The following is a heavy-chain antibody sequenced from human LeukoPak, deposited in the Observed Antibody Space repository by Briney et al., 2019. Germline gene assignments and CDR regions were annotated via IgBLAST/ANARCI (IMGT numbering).Heavy chain of an antibody. CDR1: GGSISSGDYY. CDR2: IYYSGST. V-gene: IGHV4-30-4*08. D-gene: IGHD3-3*01. CDR3: ARSSADYDFWSGYPLLFDY. J-gene: IGHJ4*02. Sequence: PSETLSLTCTVSGGSISSGDYYWSWIRQPPGKGLEWIGYIYYSGSTYYNPSLKSRVTISVDTSKNQFSLKLSSVTAADTAVYYYARSSADYDFWSGYPLLFDYWGQGTLVTVSS.